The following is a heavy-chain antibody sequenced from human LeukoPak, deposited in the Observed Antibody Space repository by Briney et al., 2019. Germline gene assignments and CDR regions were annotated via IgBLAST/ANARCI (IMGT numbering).Heavy chain of an antibody. D-gene: IGHD3-3*01. Sequence: ASVKVSCKASGYTLSDNWLHWMRQAPGHGPEWMGSINPKSGDTDLAQRFQGRVTMTRDTSINTGYMEVSRLTSDDTAVYYCAKGGPVIRGPGVLIVPVFDHWGQGTLVTVSP. CDR2: INPKSGDT. CDR3: AKGGPVIRGPGVLIVPVFDH. V-gene: IGHV1-2*02. J-gene: IGHJ4*02. CDR1: GYTLSDNW.